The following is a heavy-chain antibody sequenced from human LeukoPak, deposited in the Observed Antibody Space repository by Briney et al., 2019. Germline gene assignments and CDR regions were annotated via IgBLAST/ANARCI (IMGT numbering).Heavy chain of an antibody. Sequence: SETLSLTCTVSGGSISYGNYYWSWIRQPAGKGLEWIGRFYTSGSTTYNPSLKGRVTISVDTSKNQLSLKLSSVTAADTAIYYCAEDSSGYYSSFQHWGQGTLVTVSS. J-gene: IGHJ1*01. CDR3: AEDSSGYYSSFQH. CDR2: FYTSGST. CDR1: GGSISYGNYY. V-gene: IGHV4-61*02. D-gene: IGHD3-22*01.